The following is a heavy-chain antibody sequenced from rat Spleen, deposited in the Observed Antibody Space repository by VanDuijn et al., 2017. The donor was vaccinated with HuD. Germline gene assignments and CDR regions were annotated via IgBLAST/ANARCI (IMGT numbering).Heavy chain of an antibody. CDR3: ARRHYGYTDYFDY. D-gene: IGHD1-9*01. CDR2: ISASGGST. Sequence: EVELVESGGGLVQPGRSMKLSCAASKFTFSNYGMAWVRQAPTKGLEWVASISASGGSTYYRDSVKGRFTISRDNAQNTLYLQMDSLRSEDTATYYCARRHYGYTDYFDYWGQGVMVTVSS. V-gene: IGHV5S13*01. CDR1: KFTFSNYG. J-gene: IGHJ2*01.